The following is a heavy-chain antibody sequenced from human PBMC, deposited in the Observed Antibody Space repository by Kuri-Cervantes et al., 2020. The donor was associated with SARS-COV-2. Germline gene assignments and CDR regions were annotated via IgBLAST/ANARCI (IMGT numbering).Heavy chain of an antibody. Sequence: ASVKVSCKASGYTFTSYGISWVRQAPGQGPEWMGWISAYNGNTNYAQKLQGRVTMTTDTSTSTAYMELSSLRSEDTAVYYCASRVFRFLEWSMNYYGMDVWGQGTTVTVSS. J-gene: IGHJ6*02. V-gene: IGHV1-18*04. CDR1: GYTFTSYG. CDR2: ISAYNGNT. D-gene: IGHD3-3*01. CDR3: ASRVFRFLEWSMNYYGMDV.